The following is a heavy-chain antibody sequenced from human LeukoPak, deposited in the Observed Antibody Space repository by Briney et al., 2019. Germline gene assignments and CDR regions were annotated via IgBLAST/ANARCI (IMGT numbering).Heavy chain of an antibody. V-gene: IGHV3-30*04. Sequence: PGRSLRLSCAASGFTFSSYAMHWVRQAPGKGLEWVAVISYDGSNKYCADSVKGRFTISRDNSKNTLYLQMNSLRAEDTAVYYCARDRSPGYFDWLFPDYWGQGTLVTVSS. D-gene: IGHD3-9*01. CDR2: ISYDGSNK. CDR1: GFTFSSYA. J-gene: IGHJ4*02. CDR3: ARDRSPGYFDWLFPDY.